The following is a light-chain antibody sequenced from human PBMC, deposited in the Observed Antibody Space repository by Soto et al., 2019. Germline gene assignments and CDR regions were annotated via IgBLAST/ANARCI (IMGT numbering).Light chain of an antibody. Sequence: EIVLTQSPGTLSLSPGERATLSCRASQSVKSSYLAWYQHKAGQAPRLLIYSASSRATGIPDRFSGGGSETDFTLTISRLEPEDFAVYYCQQFSSSPRPFGQGTKVEIK. V-gene: IGKV3-20*01. CDR2: SAS. J-gene: IGKJ1*01. CDR3: QQFSSSPRP. CDR1: QSVKSSY.